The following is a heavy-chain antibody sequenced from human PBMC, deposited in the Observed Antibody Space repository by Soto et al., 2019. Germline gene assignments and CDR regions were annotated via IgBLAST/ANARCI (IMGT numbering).Heavy chain of an antibody. D-gene: IGHD3-3*01. V-gene: IGHV4-31*03. CDR1: GGSISSGGYY. J-gene: IGHJ4*02. CDR3: ARTVRFLEWLYFDY. Sequence: PSETLSLTCTVSGGSISSGGYYWSCIRRHPGKGLEWIGYIYYSGSTYYNPSLKSRVTISVDTSKNQFSLKLSSVTAADTAVYYCARTVRFLEWLYFDYWGQGTLVTVSS. CDR2: IYYSGST.